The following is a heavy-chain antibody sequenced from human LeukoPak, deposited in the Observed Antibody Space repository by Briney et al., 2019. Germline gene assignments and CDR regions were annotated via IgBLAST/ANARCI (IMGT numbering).Heavy chain of an antibody. CDR2: MNPNSGNT. CDR3: ARASPTVYYYYYMDV. D-gene: IGHD4-11*01. CDR1: GYTFTSYD. Sequence: ASVKVPCKASGYTFTSYDIDWVRQATGQGLEWMGWMNPNSGNTGYAQKFQGRVTITRNTSISTAYMELSSLRSEDTAVCYCARASPTVYYYYYMDVWGKGTTVTVSS. J-gene: IGHJ6*03. V-gene: IGHV1-8*03.